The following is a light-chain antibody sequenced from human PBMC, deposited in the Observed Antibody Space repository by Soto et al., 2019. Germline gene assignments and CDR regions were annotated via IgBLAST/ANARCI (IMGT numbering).Light chain of an antibody. Sequence: EVLLTQSPATLSLSPGERATLSCRASQSVSSYLAWYQQKPGQAPRLLIYDSSNRATGIPARFSGSGSGTDFTLTTSSLEPEDSAVYYCQQRSNWPLTFGGGTKVDIK. CDR1: QSVSSY. J-gene: IGKJ4*01. CDR3: QQRSNWPLT. V-gene: IGKV3-11*01. CDR2: DSS.